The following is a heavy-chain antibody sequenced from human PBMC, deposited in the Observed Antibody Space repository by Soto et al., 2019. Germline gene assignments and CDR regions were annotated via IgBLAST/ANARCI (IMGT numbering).Heavy chain of an antibody. V-gene: IGHV3-48*02. J-gene: IGHJ5*02. CDR2: ITASSTTI. CDR1: GFTFSAYS. CDR3: ARDNGMAGSFDP. Sequence: EMQLVESGGGLVQPGASLRLSCAASGFTFSAYSMNWVRQAPGKGLEWVSYITASSTTIYYADSVKGRFTISRDNAKNSLYLQMNSLRDEDTAVYYCARDNGMAGSFDPWGQGTLVTVSS. D-gene: IGHD2-8*01.